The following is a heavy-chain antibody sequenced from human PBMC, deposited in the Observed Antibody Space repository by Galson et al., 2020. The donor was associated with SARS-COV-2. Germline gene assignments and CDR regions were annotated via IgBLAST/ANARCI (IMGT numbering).Heavy chain of an antibody. CDR2: ISYDGSNK. CDR3: AKLSDYDSVFDY. Sequence: GGSLRLSCAASGFTFSSYGMHWVRQAPGKGLEWVAVISYDGSNKYYADSVKGRFTISRDNSKNTLYLQMNSLRAEDTAVYYCAKLSDYDSVFDYWGQGTLVTVSS. CDR1: GFTFSSYG. V-gene: IGHV3-30*18. D-gene: IGHD3-22*01. J-gene: IGHJ4*02.